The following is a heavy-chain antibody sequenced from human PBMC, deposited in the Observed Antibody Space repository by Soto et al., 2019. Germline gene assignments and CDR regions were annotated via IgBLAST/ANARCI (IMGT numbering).Heavy chain of an antibody. D-gene: IGHD3-22*01. V-gene: IGHV1-18*01. CDR3: ARDETMIVVASFGMDV. CDR1: GYTFTSFG. J-gene: IGHJ6*02. Sequence: QVQLVQSGAEVKKPGASVKVSCKASGYTFTSFGISWVRQAPGQGLEWMGWISAYNGNTNYAQKLQGRVTMTTDTSTSTAYMELRSLRSDDTAVYYCARDETMIVVASFGMDVWGQGTTVTVSS. CDR2: ISAYNGNT.